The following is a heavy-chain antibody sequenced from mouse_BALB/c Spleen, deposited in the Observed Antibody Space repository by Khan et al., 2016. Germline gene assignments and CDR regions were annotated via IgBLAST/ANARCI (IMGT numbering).Heavy chain of an antibody. V-gene: IGHV3-1*02. CDR3: ARYGYYAIGN. CDR1: GFSITSGYS. D-gene: IGHD1-1*02. J-gene: IGHJ4*01. CDR2: IHYSGST. Sequence: EVQLQESGPDLVQPSQSLSLTCTVTGFSITSGYSWYWIRQFPGNKLEWMGYIHYSGSTNYNPSLKSRITITRDTSKNQFFLQLNSVTTEDTSTYNCARYGYYAIGNWGQGTSITVSS.